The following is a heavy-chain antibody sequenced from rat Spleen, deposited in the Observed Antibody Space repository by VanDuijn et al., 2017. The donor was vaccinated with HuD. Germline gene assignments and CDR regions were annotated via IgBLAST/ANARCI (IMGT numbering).Heavy chain of an antibody. Sequence: EVQLQESGPGLVKPSQSLSLTCSVTGHSITSSYRWNWIRKFPGNKLEWMGYINSAGSTTYNPSLTSRISITRDTSKNQFFLQLNSVTTEDTATYYCARYGYSSSPFDYWGQGVMVTVSS. V-gene: IGHV3-3*01. CDR3: ARYGYSSSPFDY. D-gene: IGHD1-2*01. J-gene: IGHJ2*01. CDR2: INSAGST. CDR1: GHSITSSYR.